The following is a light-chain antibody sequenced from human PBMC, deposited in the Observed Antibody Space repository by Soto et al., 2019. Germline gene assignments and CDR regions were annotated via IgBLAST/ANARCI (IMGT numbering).Light chain of an antibody. CDR2: DTS. Sequence: ELVLTQSPATLSLSPGERATLSCRASHFLSSYLAWYQQKPGQPPRLLIYDTSNRAAGVPARFSGSRSGTDFTLTISSLEPEDFAVYFCHQRNKFGQGTRLEI. CDR1: HFLSSY. V-gene: IGKV3-11*01. J-gene: IGKJ5*01. CDR3: HQRNK.